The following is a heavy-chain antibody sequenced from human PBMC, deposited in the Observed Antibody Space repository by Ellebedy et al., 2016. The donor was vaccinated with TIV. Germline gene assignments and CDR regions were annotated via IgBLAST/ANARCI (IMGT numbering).Heavy chain of an antibody. CDR2: FFPSDSDT. D-gene: IGHD3-10*01. CDR1: GYSFTSYW. CDR3: ARHQPDGAESDYFDY. J-gene: IGHJ4*02. Sequence: GESLKISCNVSGYSFTSYWIGWVRQMPGKGLEWMGIFFPSDSDTRYSPSFQGQVTISADKSIGTAYLQWSSLKASDTALYYCARHQPDGAESDYFDYWGQGTLVTVSS. V-gene: IGHV5-51*01.